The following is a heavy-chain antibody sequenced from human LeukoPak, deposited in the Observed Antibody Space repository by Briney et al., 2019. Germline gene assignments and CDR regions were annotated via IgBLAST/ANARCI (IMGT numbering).Heavy chain of an antibody. V-gene: IGHV4-30-4*01. CDR3: ARAEYYYDSSGTLQPYYFDY. Sequence: PSETLSLTCTVSGGSISSGDYYWSWIRQPPGKGLEWIGYIYYSGSTYYNPSLKSRVTISVDTSKNQFSLKLSSVTAADTAVYYCARAEYYYDSSGTLQPYYFDYWGQGTLVTVSS. CDR2: IYYSGST. CDR1: GGSISSGDYY. D-gene: IGHD3-22*01. J-gene: IGHJ4*02.